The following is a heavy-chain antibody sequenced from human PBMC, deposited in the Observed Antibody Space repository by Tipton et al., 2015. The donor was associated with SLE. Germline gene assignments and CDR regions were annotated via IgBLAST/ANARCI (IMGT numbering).Heavy chain of an antibody. CDR2: IHTGGST. Sequence: TLSLTCTVSGGSISSGGYYWSWIRQPAGKGLEWIGRIHTGGSTNYSPSIQSRLTISVDVSKNQFSLKLSSVTAADTAVYFCARDRVIYSPFYYYGMDVWGQGTTVTVSS. CDR3: ARDRVIYSPFYYYGMDV. CDR1: GGSISSGGYY. D-gene: IGHD4-11*01. V-gene: IGHV4-61*02. J-gene: IGHJ6*02.